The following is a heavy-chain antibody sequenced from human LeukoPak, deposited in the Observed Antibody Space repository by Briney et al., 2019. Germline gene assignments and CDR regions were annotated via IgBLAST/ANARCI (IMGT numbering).Heavy chain of an antibody. CDR3: ARDGNELLWFGELLVDWFDP. V-gene: IGHV4-38-2*02. J-gene: IGHJ5*02. D-gene: IGHD3-10*01. Sequence: TSETQSLTCTVSGYSISSGYYWGWIRQPPGKGLEWIGSIYHSGSTYYNPSLKSRVTISVDTSKNQFSLKLSSVTAADTAVYYCARDGNELLWFGELLVDWFDPWGQGTLVTVSS. CDR1: GYSISSGYY. CDR2: IYHSGST.